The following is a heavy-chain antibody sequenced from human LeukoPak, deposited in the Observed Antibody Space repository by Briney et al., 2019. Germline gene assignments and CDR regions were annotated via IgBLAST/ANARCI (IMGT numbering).Heavy chain of an antibody. Sequence: GGSLRLSCAASGFTFSSYEMNWVRQAPGEGPEWVSKISSSGSAIYYADSVKGRFTISRDNAKSTLYLQMNSLRAEDTAVYYCARGGSLGYWGQGTLVTVSS. J-gene: IGHJ4*02. CDR3: ARGGSLGY. CDR2: ISSSGSAI. CDR1: GFTFSSYE. D-gene: IGHD6-19*01. V-gene: IGHV3-48*03.